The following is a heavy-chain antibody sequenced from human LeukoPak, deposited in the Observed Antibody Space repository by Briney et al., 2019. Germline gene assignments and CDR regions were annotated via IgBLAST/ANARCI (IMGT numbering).Heavy chain of an antibody. V-gene: IGHV4-39*01. Sequence: SSETLSLTCTVSGGSISSYYWGWIRQPPGKGLEWIGSIYYSGSTYYNPSLKSRVTISVDTSKNQFSLKLSSVTAADTAVYYCARHEGVGANFWANWFDPWGQGTLVTVSS. D-gene: IGHD1-26*01. CDR3: ARHEGVGANFWANWFDP. CDR1: GGSISSYY. CDR2: IYYSGST. J-gene: IGHJ5*02.